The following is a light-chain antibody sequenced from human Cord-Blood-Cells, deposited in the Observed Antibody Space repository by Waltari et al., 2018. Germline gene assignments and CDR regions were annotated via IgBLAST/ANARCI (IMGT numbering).Light chain of an antibody. CDR2: WAS. J-gene: IGKJ3*01. V-gene: IGKV4-1*01. CDR3: QQYYSTPFT. CDR1: QSFLYSSNNKNY. Sequence: DIVMTQSPAALAVSLGERATLNCKSSQSFLYSSNNKNYSAWYQQKPGQPPKLLIYWASTRESGVPDRFSGSGSGTDFTLTISSLQAEDVAVYYCQQYYSTPFTFGPGTKVDIK.